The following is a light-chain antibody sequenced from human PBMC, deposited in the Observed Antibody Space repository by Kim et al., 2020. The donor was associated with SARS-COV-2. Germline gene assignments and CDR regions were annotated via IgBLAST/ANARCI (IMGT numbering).Light chain of an antibody. CDR2: GNN. J-gene: IGLJ3*02. V-gene: IGLV1-40*01. CDR1: NSNIGAGYD. Sequence: QSVLTQPPSVSGAPGETVTISCSASNSNIGAGYDVHWYQQFPGRAPRLLISGNNNRPSGVPDRFSASKTATSASLAITGLQAEDEAEYYCQSYDSGLGEVLGAGTQLTVL. CDR3: QSYDSGLGEV.